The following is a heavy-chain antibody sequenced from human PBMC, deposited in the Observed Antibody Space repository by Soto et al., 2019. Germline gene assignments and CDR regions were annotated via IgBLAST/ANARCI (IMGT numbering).Heavy chain of an antibody. J-gene: IGHJ4*02. CDR2: ISTGGGST. V-gene: IGHV3-23*01. Sequence: EVQLLESGGGLVQPGGSLRLSCAASGFTFSSHVMSWVRQAPGKGLEWVSGISTGGGSTDYADSMKGRFTISRDNSKNTLHLQMKSLRAADTAVYYCARSRAIIASAGSFDYWGQGTLGTVAS. CDR3: ARSRAIIASAGSFDY. CDR1: GFTFSSHV. D-gene: IGHD6-25*01.